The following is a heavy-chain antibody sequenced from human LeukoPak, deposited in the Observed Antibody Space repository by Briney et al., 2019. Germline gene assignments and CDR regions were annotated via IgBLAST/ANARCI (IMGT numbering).Heavy chain of an antibody. J-gene: IGHJ4*02. CDR3: AKTDYYDSSGSSDF. Sequence: GGSLRLSCAASGFTFSSYAMSWVRQAPGKGLEWVSAISGSGGSTCYADSVKGRFTISRDNSKNTLYLQMNSLRAEDTAVYYCAKTDYYDSSGSSDFWGQGTLVTVSS. D-gene: IGHD3-22*01. CDR1: GFTFSSYA. CDR2: ISGSGGST. V-gene: IGHV3-23*01.